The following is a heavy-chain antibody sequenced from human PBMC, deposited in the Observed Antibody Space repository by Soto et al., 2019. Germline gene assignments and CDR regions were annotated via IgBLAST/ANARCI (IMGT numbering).Heavy chain of an antibody. J-gene: IGHJ4*02. CDR2: ISSDGTTT. CDR1: GFTFSAYW. V-gene: IGHV3-74*01. Sequence: EVQLVESGGGLVQPGGSLRLSCAASGFTFSAYWMHWVRQAPGEGLVCVSRISSDGTTTNYADSVKGRFTISRDNAENTLYLQMNSLRAEDTGVYYCARGEMATIWPLAYWGQGALVTVSS. CDR3: ARGEMATIWPLAY. D-gene: IGHD5-12*01.